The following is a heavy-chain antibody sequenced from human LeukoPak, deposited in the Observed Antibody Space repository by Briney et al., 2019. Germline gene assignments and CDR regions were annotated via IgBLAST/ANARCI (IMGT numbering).Heavy chain of an antibody. CDR2: MNPNSGNT. J-gene: IGHJ6*02. CDR1: GYTFTSYY. Sequence: ASVKVSCKASGYTFTSYYMHWVRQAPGQGLEWMGWMNPNSGNTGYAQKFQGRVTMTRNTSISTAYMELSSLRSEDTAVYYCARGSKYFDWLLYRYYYYYYGMDVWGQGTTVTVSS. CDR3: ARGSKYFDWLLYRYYYYYYGMDV. V-gene: IGHV1-8*02. D-gene: IGHD3-9*01.